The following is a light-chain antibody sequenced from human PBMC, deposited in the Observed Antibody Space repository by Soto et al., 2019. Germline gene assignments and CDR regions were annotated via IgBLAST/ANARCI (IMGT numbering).Light chain of an antibody. V-gene: IGLV1-47*01. CDR2: RNN. CDR3: AAWDDSLSGPNWV. CDR1: SSNIGSNY. Sequence: QSVLTQPPSASGTPGQRVTISCSGSSSNIGSNYVYWYQQLPGTAPKLLIYRNNQRPSGVPDRFSGSKSGTSASPAISGRRSEDEADYYCAAWDDSLSGPNWVFGGGTKLTVL. J-gene: IGLJ3*02.